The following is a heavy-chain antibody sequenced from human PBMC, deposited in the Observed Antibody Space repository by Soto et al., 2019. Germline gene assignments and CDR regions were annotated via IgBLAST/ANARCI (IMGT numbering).Heavy chain of an antibody. Sequence: QVQLQESGPGLVKPSQTLSLTCTVSGGSISSSGYYWNWIRQHPGKGLEWIGYIYYTGSTYYNPSLKSRVTISVDTSKSQYSLELSSVTAADTAVYYCARGVVVTATTFWFDPWGQGALVTVSS. J-gene: IGHJ5*02. CDR3: ARGVVVTATTFWFDP. V-gene: IGHV4-31*03. CDR2: IYYTGST. CDR1: GGSISSSGYY. D-gene: IGHD2-21*02.